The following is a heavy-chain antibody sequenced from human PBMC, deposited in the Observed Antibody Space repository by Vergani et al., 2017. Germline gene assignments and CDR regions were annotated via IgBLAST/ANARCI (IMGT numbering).Heavy chain of an antibody. CDR2: ISSSSSTI. Sequence: EVQLLESGGGVVQPGRSLRLSCAASGFTFSSYSMNWVRQAPGKGLEWVSYISSSSSTIYYADSVKGRFTISRDNAKNSLYLQMNSLRAEDTAVYYCARDPGMTTVTTAPFDYWGQGTLVTVSS. D-gene: IGHD4-17*01. J-gene: IGHJ4*02. V-gene: IGHV3-48*01. CDR1: GFTFSSYS. CDR3: ARDPGMTTVTTAPFDY.